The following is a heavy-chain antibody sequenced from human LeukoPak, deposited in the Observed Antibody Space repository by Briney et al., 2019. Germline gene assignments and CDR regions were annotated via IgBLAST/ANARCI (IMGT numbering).Heavy chain of an antibody. CDR1: GYSISSGYY. D-gene: IGHD2-21*01. J-gene: IGHJ4*02. Sequence: SETLSLTCAVSGYSISSGYYWGWIRQPPGKGLEWIGRIYHSGSTYYNPSLKSRVTISVDTSKNQFSLKLSSVTAADTAVYYCARIFPVVDGYWGQGTLVTVSS. CDR3: ARIFPVVDGY. CDR2: IYHSGST. V-gene: IGHV4-38-2*01.